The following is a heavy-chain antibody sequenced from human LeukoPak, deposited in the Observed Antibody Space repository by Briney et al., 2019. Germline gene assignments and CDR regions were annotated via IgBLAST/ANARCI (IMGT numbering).Heavy chain of an antibody. V-gene: IGHV4-31*03. Sequence: SETLSLTCTVSGGSISSGGYYWSWIRQHPGKGLEWIGYIYYSGSTYYNPSLESRVTISVDTSKNQFSLKLSSVTAADTAVYYCARARYDILTGPTDFDYWGQGTLVTVSS. CDR1: GGSISSGGYY. J-gene: IGHJ4*02. CDR3: ARARYDILTGPTDFDY. CDR2: IYYSGST. D-gene: IGHD3-9*01.